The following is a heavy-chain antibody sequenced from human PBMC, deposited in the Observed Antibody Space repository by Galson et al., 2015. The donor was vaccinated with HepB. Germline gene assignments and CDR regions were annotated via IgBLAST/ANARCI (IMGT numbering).Heavy chain of an antibody. CDR1: GSSISSYY. J-gene: IGHJ4*02. D-gene: IGHD4-23*01. CDR3: ARVFGGNALDF. Sequence: LSLTCTVSGSSISSYYWSWIRQPAGRGLEWIGRVYKSGSTYYNPSLKSRVTLSIDTSKNHFSLTLTSVTAADTAVYYCARVFGGNALDFWGQGILITVSS. V-gene: IGHV4-4*07. CDR2: VYKSGST.